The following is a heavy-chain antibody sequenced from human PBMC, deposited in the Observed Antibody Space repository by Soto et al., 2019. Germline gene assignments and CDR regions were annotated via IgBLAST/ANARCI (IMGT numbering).Heavy chain of an antibody. Sequence: DVQLLESGGGLVPPGGSLRLSCAAPGLLFNDYAMTWVRQAPGKGLEWVSAISGNGRNEYYGDPVKGRFTISRDTSENMMSLQMNGLRAEDTAKYYCVKGMNYYYYYMDVWGKGTTVTVSS. CDR3: VKGMNYYYYYMDV. J-gene: IGHJ6*03. CDR2: ISGNGRNE. V-gene: IGHV3-23*01. CDR1: GLLFNDYA.